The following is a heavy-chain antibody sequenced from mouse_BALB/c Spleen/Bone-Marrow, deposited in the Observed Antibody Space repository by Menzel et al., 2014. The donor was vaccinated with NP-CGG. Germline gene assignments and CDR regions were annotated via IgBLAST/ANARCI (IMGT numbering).Heavy chain of an antibody. CDR1: GFTFSDAW. CDR3: SRPDGNFYYYAMDY. CDR2: IRSKANNHAT. D-gene: IGHD2-1*01. Sequence: DVHLVESGGGLVQPGGSMKLSCAASGFTFSDAWMDWVRQSPEKGLEWVAEIRSKANNHATYYAESVKGRFTISRDDSKSSVYQQMSHLRAEATGIYYCSRPDGNFYYYAMDYWGQGTSVTVSS. J-gene: IGHJ4*01. V-gene: IGHV6-6*01.